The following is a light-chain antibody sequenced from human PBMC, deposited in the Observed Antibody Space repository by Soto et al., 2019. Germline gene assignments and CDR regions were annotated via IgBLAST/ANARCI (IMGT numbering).Light chain of an antibody. CDR1: SSYVGGYNY. CDR2: EVS. Sequence: QSVLTQPASVSGSPGQSITISCTGTSSYVGGYNYVSWYQQHPGRAPNLLIYEVSNRPSGVSNRFSGSKSGNTASLTISGLQAEDEADYYCSSYITTSTRVFGTGTKVTVL. CDR3: SSYITTSTRV. J-gene: IGLJ1*01. V-gene: IGLV2-14*01.